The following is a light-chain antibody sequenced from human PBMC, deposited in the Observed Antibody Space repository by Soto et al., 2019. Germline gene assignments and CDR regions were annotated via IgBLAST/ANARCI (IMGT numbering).Light chain of an antibody. Sequence: QAVVTQPPSAFGTPGQRVTISCSGSASNIGRNTLNWYQQLPGTAPKLLIYRNDQRPSGVPDRFSGSKSGTSASLAISGLQSEDEADYYCAAWDDSLSVLFGGGTKVTVL. J-gene: IGLJ2*01. CDR3: AAWDDSLSVL. CDR2: RND. V-gene: IGLV1-44*01. CDR1: ASNIGRNT.